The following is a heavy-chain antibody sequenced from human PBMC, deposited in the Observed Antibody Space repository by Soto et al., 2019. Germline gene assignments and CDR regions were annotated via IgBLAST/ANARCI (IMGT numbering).Heavy chain of an antibody. CDR2: IYSGGST. CDR1: GFTVSSNY. CDR3: ARVFSMVRGVNKKYYYYYYMDV. V-gene: IGHV3-66*01. Sequence: GGSLRLSCAASGFTVSSNYMSWVRQAPGKGLEWVSVIYSGGSTYYADSVKGRFTISRDNSKNTLYLQMNSLRAEDTAVYYCARVFSMVRGVNKKYYYYYYMDVWGKGTTVTVSS. J-gene: IGHJ6*03. D-gene: IGHD3-10*01.